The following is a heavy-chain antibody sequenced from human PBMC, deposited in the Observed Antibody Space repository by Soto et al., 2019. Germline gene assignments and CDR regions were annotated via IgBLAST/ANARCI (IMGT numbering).Heavy chain of an antibody. V-gene: IGHV1-18*01. CDR3: ARARGDSSGYYLSSPFWFDT. Sequence: GASVKVSCKASGYTFTSYGISWVRQAPGQGLEWMGWISAYNGNTNYAQKLQGRVTMTTDTSTSTAYMELRSLRSDDTAVYYCARARGDSSGYYLSSPFWFDTWGQGTLVTVSS. CDR2: ISAYNGNT. D-gene: IGHD3-22*01. CDR1: GYTFTSYG. J-gene: IGHJ5*02.